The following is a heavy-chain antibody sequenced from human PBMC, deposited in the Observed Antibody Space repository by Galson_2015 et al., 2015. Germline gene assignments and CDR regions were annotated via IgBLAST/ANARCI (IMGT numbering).Heavy chain of an antibody. V-gene: IGHV1-2*06. CDR3: ARWRGIWGSYRQDDY. D-gene: IGHD3-16*02. J-gene: IGHJ4*02. CDR2: INPNSGGT. Sequence: SVKVSCKASGYTFTGYYMHWVRQAPGQGLEWMGRINPNSGGTNYAQKFQGRVTMTRDTSISTAYMELSRLRSDDTAVYYCARWRGIWGSYRQDDYWGQGTLVTVSS. CDR1: GYTFTGYY.